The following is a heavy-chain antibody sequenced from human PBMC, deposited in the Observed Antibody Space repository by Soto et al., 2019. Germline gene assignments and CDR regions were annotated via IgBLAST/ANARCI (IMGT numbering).Heavy chain of an antibody. V-gene: IGHV3-23*01. J-gene: IGHJ6*02. CDR1: GFTFSTHA. D-gene: IGHD7-27*01. Sequence: VQLLESGGGLVQPGGSLRLSCAASGFTFSTHAISWVRQAPGNGLEWVSTISGSGDNTFYADSVKGRVTISRDNSKNTLYLQINSLRAEDTAVYFCAKVPRSGEDPYYGLDVWGQGTTVTVSS. CDR3: AKVPRSGEDPYYGLDV. CDR2: ISGSGDNT.